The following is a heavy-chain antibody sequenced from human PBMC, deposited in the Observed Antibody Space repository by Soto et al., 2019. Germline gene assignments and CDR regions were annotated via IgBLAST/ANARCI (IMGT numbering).Heavy chain of an antibody. Sequence: GGSLRLSCAASGFTFSSYAMHWVRQAPGKGLEWVAVISYDGSNKYYADSVKGQFTISRDNSKNTLYLQMNSLRAEDTAVYYCARDQCSGGSCYSGSHYYYYYGMDVWGQGTTVTVSS. CDR2: ISYDGSNK. CDR3: ARDQCSGGSCYSGSHYYYYYGMDV. CDR1: GFTFSSYA. D-gene: IGHD2-15*01. V-gene: IGHV3-30-3*01. J-gene: IGHJ6*02.